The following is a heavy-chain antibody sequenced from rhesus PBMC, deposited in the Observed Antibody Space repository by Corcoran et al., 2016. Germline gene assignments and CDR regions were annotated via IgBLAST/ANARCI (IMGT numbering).Heavy chain of an antibody. J-gene: IGHJ4*01. Sequence: QVQLQESGPGLVTPSETLSLTCAVSGASISSYWWSWIRQPPGKGLEWIGEIKGKRGSTYTNPSRKRRVTMSKDASKNQFSRKLSSVPAADTAVYYCARARAGGYNFWSGYYWGQGVLVTVSS. CDR2: IKGKRGST. CDR3: ARARAGGYNFWSGYY. CDR1: GASISSYW. D-gene: IGHD3-3*01. V-gene: IGHV4-80*01.